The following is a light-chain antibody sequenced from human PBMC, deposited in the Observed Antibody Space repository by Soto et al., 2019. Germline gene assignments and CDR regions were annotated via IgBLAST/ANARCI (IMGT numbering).Light chain of an antibody. V-gene: IGLV1-44*01. CDR3: AAWDDSLNGWV. J-gene: IGLJ3*02. CDR2: SNN. CDR1: SSNIGSNT. Sequence: QSVLTQPPSASGTPGQRVTISCSGSSSNIGSNTVNWYQQLPGTAPKVLIYSNNQRPSGVPDRFSGSNSGTSASLAISGLQSEDEAEYYCAAWDDSLNGWVFGGGTKLTVL.